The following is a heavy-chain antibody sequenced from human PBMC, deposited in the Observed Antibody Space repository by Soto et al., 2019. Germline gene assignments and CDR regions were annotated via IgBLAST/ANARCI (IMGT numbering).Heavy chain of an antibody. CDR3: AKERCRGGSCLNFDY. CDR2: ISYDGSNK. J-gene: IGHJ4*02. CDR1: GFTFSSYG. V-gene: IGHV3-30*18. D-gene: IGHD2-15*01. Sequence: GGSLRLSCAASGFTFSSYGMHWVRQAPGKGLEWVAVISYDGSNKYYADSVKGRFTISRDNSKNTLYLQMNSLRAEDTAVYYCAKERCRGGSCLNFDYWGQGTLVTVSS.